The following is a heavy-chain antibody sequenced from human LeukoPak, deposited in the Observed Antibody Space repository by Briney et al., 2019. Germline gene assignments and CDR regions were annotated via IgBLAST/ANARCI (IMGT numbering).Heavy chain of an antibody. D-gene: IGHD3-10*01. CDR2: SYYSGST. J-gene: IGHJ4*02. CDR1: GGSFSSDSMC. CDR3: ASYGITMVRGVIIEGAPDY. V-gene: IGHV4-61*01. Sequence: SESLSLSCTASGGSFSSDSMCWIWIGQPQGMGLVWFSSSYYSGSTNYNSSLKSRVTISVDTSKNQFSLKLSSVTAADTAVYYCASYGITMVRGVIIEGAPDYWGQGTLVTVSS.